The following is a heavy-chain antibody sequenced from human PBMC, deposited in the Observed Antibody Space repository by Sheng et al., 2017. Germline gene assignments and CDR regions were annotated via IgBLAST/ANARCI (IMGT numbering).Heavy chain of an antibody. D-gene: IGHD6-13*01. CDR1: GGSISSSSYY. Sequence: QLQLQESGPGLVKPSETLSLTCTVSGGSISSSSYYWGWIRQPPGKGLEWIGTIYYSGSTYYNPSLKSRVTISVDTSKNQFSLKLSSVTAADMAVYYCGREVSGAGPDYWARERWSPSPQ. CDR2: IYYSGST. J-gene: IGHJ4*02. CDR3: GREVSGAGPDY. V-gene: IGHV4-39*07.